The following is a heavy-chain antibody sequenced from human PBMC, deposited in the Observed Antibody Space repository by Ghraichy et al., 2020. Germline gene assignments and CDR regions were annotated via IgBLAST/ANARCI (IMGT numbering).Heavy chain of an antibody. J-gene: IGHJ6*02. CDR2: IKQDGSEK. CDR3: ARNYDFWSGYHIYYGMDV. V-gene: IGHV3-7*01. D-gene: IGHD3-3*01. CDR1: GFTFSSYW. Sequence: LSLTCAASGFTFSSYWMSWVRQAPGKGLEWVANIKQDGSEKYYVDSVKGRFTISRDNAKNSLYLQMNSLRAEDTAVYYCARNYDFWSGYHIYYGMDVWGQGTTVTVSS.